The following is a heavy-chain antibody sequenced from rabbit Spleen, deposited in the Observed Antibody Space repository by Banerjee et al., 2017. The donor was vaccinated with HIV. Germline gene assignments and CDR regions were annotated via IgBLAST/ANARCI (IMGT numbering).Heavy chain of an antibody. CDR3: ARDTSSSFSSYGMDL. Sequence: QQQLEESGGGLVKPGGTLTLTCKASGIDFSSYYYMCWVRQAPGKGLEWIACVYTGSSGSTWYASWVNGRFTISRSTSLTTVDLKMTSLTAADTATYFCARDTSSSFSSYGMDLWGPGTLVTVS. CDR2: VYTGSSGST. CDR1: GIDFSSYYY. J-gene: IGHJ6*01. D-gene: IGHD1-1*01. V-gene: IGHV1S43*01.